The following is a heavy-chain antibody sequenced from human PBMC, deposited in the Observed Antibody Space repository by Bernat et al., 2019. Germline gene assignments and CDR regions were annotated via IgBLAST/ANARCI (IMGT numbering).Heavy chain of an antibody. D-gene: IGHD3-9*01. Sequence: EVQLVESGGGLIQPGGSLRLSCAASGFTVSSNYMSWVRQAPGKGLEWVSVISGSGGSTYYADSVKGRFTISRDNSKNTLYLQMNSLRAEDTAVYYCASTGDLRYFDSYWGQGTLVTVSS. CDR3: ASTGDLRYFDSY. V-gene: IGHV3-53*01. CDR1: GFTVSSNY. CDR2: ISGSGGST. J-gene: IGHJ4*02.